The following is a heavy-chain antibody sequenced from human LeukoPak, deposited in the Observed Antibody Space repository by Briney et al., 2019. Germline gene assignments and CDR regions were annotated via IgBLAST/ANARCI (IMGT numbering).Heavy chain of an antibody. D-gene: IGHD3-16*01. V-gene: IGHV1-18*01. CDR2: ISAYNGGA. CDR3: ARDLGGNALDI. CDR1: GYTFTSYG. J-gene: IGHJ3*02. Sequence: ASVKVSCKASGYTFTSYGISWVRQAPGQGLEWMGWISAYNGGANYAQKFHGRVTMTRHTSISTVYMELSGLTSDDTAVYYCARDLGGNALDIWGQGTVVTVSS.